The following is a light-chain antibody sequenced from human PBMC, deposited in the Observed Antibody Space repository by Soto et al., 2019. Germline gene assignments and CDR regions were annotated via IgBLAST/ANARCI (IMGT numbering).Light chain of an antibody. CDR2: EGS. Sequence: QSVLTQPASVSASPGQSITISCTGTSSDVGSYNLFSWYQQHPGKVPKLMIHEGSKRPSGVSNRFSGSKSGNTASLTISGLQAEDEADYYCCSYAGSSLYVFGTGTKVTVL. CDR1: SSDVGSYNL. V-gene: IGLV2-23*01. J-gene: IGLJ1*01. CDR3: CSYAGSSLYV.